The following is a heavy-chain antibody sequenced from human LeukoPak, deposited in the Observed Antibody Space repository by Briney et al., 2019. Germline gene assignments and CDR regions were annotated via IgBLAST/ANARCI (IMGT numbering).Heavy chain of an antibody. CDR3: ARRQCYDSSRYPDGAYWFDP. D-gene: IGHD3-22*01. CDR2: IYPGDSDT. CDR1: GYSLTSFW. J-gene: IGHJ5*02. V-gene: IGHV5-51*01. Sequence: GESLKISCKGSGYSLTSFWIGWVRQMPGKGLEWMGIIYPGDSDTRYSPSFQGQVTISADKSISIAYLQCSSLQSSDTAMYYCARRQCYDSSRYPDGAYWFDPWGQGTLVTVSS.